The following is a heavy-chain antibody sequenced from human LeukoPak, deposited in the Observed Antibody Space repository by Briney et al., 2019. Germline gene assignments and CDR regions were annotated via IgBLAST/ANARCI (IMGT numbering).Heavy chain of an antibody. Sequence: GGSLRLSCAASGFTFSSYGMHWVRQAPGKGLEWVAFIRHDGSNKYYADSVKGRFTISRDNSKNTLYLQMNSLRAEDTAVYYCASGPSDNDYWGQGTLVTVSS. CDR2: IRHDGSNK. CDR1: GFTFSSYG. CDR3: ASGPSDNDY. J-gene: IGHJ4*02. D-gene: IGHD6-25*01. V-gene: IGHV3-30*02.